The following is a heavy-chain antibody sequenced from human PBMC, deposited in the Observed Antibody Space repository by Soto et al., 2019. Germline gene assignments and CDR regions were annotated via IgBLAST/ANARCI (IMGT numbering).Heavy chain of an antibody. Sequence: QITLKESGPTVVKPTETLTLTCTFSGFSHTTSGVGVGWVRQSPGKAPEWLALIYWDDDKRYSTSLKSRLTITKDTSKNQVVLTMANVDPADTATYYCAHRVLRTVFGLVTTTAIYFDFWGQGTPVVVSS. J-gene: IGHJ4*02. CDR2: IYWDDDK. V-gene: IGHV2-5*02. CDR3: AHRVLRTVFGLVTTTAIYFDF. D-gene: IGHD3-3*01. CDR1: GFSHTTSGVG.